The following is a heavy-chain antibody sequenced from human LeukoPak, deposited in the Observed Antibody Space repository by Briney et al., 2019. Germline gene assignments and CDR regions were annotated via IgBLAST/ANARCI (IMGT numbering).Heavy chain of an antibody. CDR1: GGTFSSYG. CDR2: IIPMFGTT. Sequence: SVKVSCKASGGTFSSYGISWVRQAPGQGLEWMGGIIPMFGTTYYAQNFQGRVTINADQSTSTAYMELSSLRSDDTAVYYCARVNYGDYGDTIYYFDYWGQGTLVTVSS. D-gene: IGHD4-17*01. J-gene: IGHJ4*02. CDR3: ARVNYGDYGDTIYYFDY. V-gene: IGHV1-69*13.